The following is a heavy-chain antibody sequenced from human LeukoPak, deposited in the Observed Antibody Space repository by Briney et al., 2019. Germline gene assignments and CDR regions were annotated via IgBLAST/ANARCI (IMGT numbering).Heavy chain of an antibody. J-gene: IGHJ4*02. CDR1: GFTFDDYA. CDR3: AKDVGLLSGYHFDY. CDR2: ISWNSGSI. V-gene: IGHV3-9*01. Sequence: PGRSLRLSCAASGFTFDDYAMHWVRQAPGKGLEWVSGISWNSGSIGYADSVKGRFTISRDNAKNSLYLQMNSLRAEDTALYYCAKDVGLLSGYHFDYWGQGTLVTVSS. D-gene: IGHD3-22*01.